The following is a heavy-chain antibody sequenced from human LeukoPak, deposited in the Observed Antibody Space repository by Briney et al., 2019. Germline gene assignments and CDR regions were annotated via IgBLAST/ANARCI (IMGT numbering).Heavy chain of an antibody. CDR1: GGSISSGDYY. Sequence: PSQTLSLTCTVSGGSISSGDYYWSWIRQPPGKGLEWIGYIYYSGSTYYNPSLKSPVTISVDTSKNQFSLKLSSVTAADTAVYYCARVTHYDILTGYRFDYWGQGTLVTVSS. D-gene: IGHD3-9*01. CDR3: ARVTHYDILTGYRFDY. CDR2: IYYSGST. V-gene: IGHV4-30-4*01. J-gene: IGHJ4*02.